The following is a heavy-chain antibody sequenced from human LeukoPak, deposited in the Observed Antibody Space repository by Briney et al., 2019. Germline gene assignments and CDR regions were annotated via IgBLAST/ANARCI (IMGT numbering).Heavy chain of an antibody. J-gene: IGHJ4*02. CDR1: GGSFSGYY. V-gene: IGHV4-34*01. D-gene: IGHD3-10*01. Sequence: PSETLSLTRAVYGGSFSGYYWSWIRQPPGKGLEWIGEINHSGSTNYNPSLKSRVTISVDTSKNQFSLKLSSVTAADTAAYYCARGPLYYYGSGSYYYWGQGTLVTVSS. CDR2: INHSGST. CDR3: ARGPLYYYGSGSYYY.